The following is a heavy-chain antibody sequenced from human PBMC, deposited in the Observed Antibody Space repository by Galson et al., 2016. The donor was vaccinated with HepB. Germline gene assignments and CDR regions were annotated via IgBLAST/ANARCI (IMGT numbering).Heavy chain of an antibody. CDR3: AKIWAGSGTWDFDH. CDR2: ISGEAEAT. D-gene: IGHD1-1*01. Sequence: SLRLSCAASGFNFRRYGMSWVRQAPGKGLEWVSSISGEAEATYYADSVTGRFSISRDNSQNTLYLQMNNVRVEDTAVYYCAKIWAGSGTWDFDHWGQGTLVAVSS. J-gene: IGHJ5*02. CDR1: GFNFRRYG. V-gene: IGHV3-23*01.